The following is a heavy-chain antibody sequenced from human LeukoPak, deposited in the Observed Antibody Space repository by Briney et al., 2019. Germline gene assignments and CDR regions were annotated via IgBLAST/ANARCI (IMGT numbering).Heavy chain of an antibody. CDR3: ARDAFQTSGTYMDY. CDR2: ITYDGGTK. V-gene: IGHV3-30*03. CDR1: GFTFSRYG. J-gene: IGHJ4*02. Sequence: PGGSLRLSCAASGFTFSRYGMYWVRQAPGKGLEWLAVITYDGGTKYYGGSVKGRFTISRDNSKNTLYLQMNSLGAEDTAVYYCARDAFQTSGTYMDYWGQGALVTVSS. D-gene: IGHD3-10*01.